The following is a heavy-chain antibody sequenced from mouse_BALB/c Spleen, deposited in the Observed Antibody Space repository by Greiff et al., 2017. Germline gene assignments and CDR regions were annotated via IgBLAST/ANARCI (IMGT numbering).Heavy chain of an antibody. D-gene: IGHD2-1*01. J-gene: IGHJ3*01. CDR2: IDPYNGGT. CDR3: AREGNYALAY. Sequence: VQLQHSGPELGKPGASVKISCKASGYSFTGYNMYWVKQSHRKSLEWIGYIDPYNGGTSYNQKSKGKATLTVDKSSSTAYMHLNSLTSEDSAIYYCAREGNYALAYWGQGTLVTVSA. V-gene: IGHV1S135*01. CDR1: GYSFTGYN.